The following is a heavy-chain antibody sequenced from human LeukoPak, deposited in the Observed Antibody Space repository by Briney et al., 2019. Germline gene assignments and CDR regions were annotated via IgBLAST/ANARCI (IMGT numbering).Heavy chain of an antibody. J-gene: IGHJ4*02. D-gene: IGHD2-15*01. CDR1: GFTFSSYS. CDR2: ISSSSSYI. CDR3: ARTLGQGRAMDC. Sequence: GGSLRLSCAASGFTFSSYSMTWVRQAPGKGLEWVSSISSSSSYIYYADSVKGRFTISRDNAKNSLYLQMNSLRAEDTAVYYCARTLGQGRAMDCWGQGTLVTVSS. V-gene: IGHV3-21*01.